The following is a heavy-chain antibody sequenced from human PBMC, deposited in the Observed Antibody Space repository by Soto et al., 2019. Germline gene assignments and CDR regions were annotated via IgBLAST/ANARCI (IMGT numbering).Heavy chain of an antibody. CDR1: GASISSGPYS. Sequence: QLQLHQSGSGLVRPSETLALTCTVSGASISSGPYSWSWLRQTPGKGLEWIGFIYHSGSTTYNPALKDRVTISIDKSNDQFSLRFNSMTSSDTAVYFCAKGGIREGLKHLNAWGQGTLVAVSS. J-gene: IGHJ5*02. V-gene: IGHV4-30-2*01. CDR2: IYHSGST. D-gene: IGHD3-10*01. CDR3: AKGGIREGLKHLNA.